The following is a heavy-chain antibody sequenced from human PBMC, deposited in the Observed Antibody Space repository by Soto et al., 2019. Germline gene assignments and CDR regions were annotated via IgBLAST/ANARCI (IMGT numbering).Heavy chain of an antibody. D-gene: IGHD3-10*01. V-gene: IGHV4-28*03. CDR2: IYYSGTT. Sequence: SETLSLTCAVSGYSISISNWWGWIRQPPGKGREWIGYIYYSGTTYYNPSLKSRVTMSVDTSKNQFSLKLSSVTAADTAVYYCARARADYYGSENYYKGGFYYLYHWGQGTPVT. CDR1: GYSISISNW. J-gene: IGHJ5*02. CDR3: ARARADYYGSENYYKGGFYYLYH.